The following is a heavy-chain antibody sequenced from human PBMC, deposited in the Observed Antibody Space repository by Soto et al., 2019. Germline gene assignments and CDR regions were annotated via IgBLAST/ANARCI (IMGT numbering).Heavy chain of an antibody. J-gene: IGHJ4*02. CDR1: GFTFGDYA. CDR3: ARGVGYSDSSGYPFDY. Sequence: GGSLRLSCTASGFTFGDYAMSWFRQAPGKGLEWVGFIRSKAYGGTTEYAASVKGRFTISRDDSKSIAYLQMNSLKTEDTAMYYCARGVGYSDSSGYPFDYWGQGTLVTVSS. CDR2: IRSKAYGGTT. V-gene: IGHV3-49*03. D-gene: IGHD3-22*01.